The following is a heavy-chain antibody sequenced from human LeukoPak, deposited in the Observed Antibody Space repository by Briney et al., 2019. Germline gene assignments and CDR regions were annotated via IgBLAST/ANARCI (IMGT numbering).Heavy chain of an antibody. Sequence: GGSLRLSCAASGFTVSSNYMSWVRQAPGKGLEWVSLIYGGDSTYHGDSVKGRFTISRDNSKNTLYLQMNSLRAEDTAVYYCARDRSPSSGYYSHYFDYWGQGTLVTVSS. CDR3: ARDRSPSSGYYSHYFDY. CDR1: GFTVSSNY. J-gene: IGHJ4*02. CDR2: IYGGDST. D-gene: IGHD3-22*01. V-gene: IGHV3-66*01.